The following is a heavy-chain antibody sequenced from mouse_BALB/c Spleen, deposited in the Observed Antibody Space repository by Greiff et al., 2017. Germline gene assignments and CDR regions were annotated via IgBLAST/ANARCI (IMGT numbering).Heavy chain of an antibody. V-gene: IGHV1-67*01. J-gene: IGHJ3*01. D-gene: IGHD1-1*01. CDR3: AVSTVVATRGWFAY. CDR2: ISTYYGNT. Sequence: QVQLQQSGPELVRPGVSVKISCKGSSYTFTDYAMHWVKQSHAKSLEWIGVISTYYGNTNYNQKFKGKATMTVDKSSSTAYMELARLTSEDSAVYYCAVSTVVATRGWFAYWGQGTLVTVSA. CDR1: SYTFTDYA.